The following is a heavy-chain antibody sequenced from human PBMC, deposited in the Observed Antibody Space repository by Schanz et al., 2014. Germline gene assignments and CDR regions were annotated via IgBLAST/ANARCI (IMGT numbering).Heavy chain of an antibody. Sequence: VQLVESGGGVVQPGTSLRLSCAASGFTFRGHAMHWVRQAPGQGLEWLSYISRDGTTSYYADSVKGRFTISRDNAKNSLYLEMTSLRGEDTAVYYCARENLNWEAFDIWGQGTVVTVSS. CDR2: ISRDGTTS. CDR1: GFTFRGHA. CDR3: ARENLNWEAFDI. V-gene: IGHV3-48*03. D-gene: IGHD7-27*01. J-gene: IGHJ3*02.